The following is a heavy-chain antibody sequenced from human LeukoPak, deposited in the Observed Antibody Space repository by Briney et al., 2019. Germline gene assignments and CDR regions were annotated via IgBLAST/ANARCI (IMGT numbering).Heavy chain of an antibody. J-gene: IGHJ4*02. V-gene: IGHV1-69*04. CDR2: IIPILGIA. CDR3: ARGVTMVRGVINFGY. D-gene: IGHD3-10*01. CDR1: GGTFSSYA. Sequence: ASVKVSCKASGGTFSSYAISWVRQAPGQGLEWMGRIIPILGIANYAQKFQGRVTITADKSTSTAYMGLSSLRSEDTAVYYCARGVTMVRGVINFGYWGQGTLVTVSS.